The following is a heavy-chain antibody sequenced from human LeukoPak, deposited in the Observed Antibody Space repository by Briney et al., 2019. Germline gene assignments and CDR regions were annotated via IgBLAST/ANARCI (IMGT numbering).Heavy chain of an antibody. J-gene: IGHJ4*02. CDR3: ARVAGTTGEDY. Sequence: ASVKVSCKASGYTFTGYYMHWVRQAPGHGLEWMGWINPNSGGTNYAQKFQGRVTMTRDTSISTAYMELSRLRADDTAVYYCARVAGTTGEDYWGQGTLVTVSS. V-gene: IGHV1-2*02. CDR2: INPNSGGT. CDR1: GYTFTGYY. D-gene: IGHD1-7*01.